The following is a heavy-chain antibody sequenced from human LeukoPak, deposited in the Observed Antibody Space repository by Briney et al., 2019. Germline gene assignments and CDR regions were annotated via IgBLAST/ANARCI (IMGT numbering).Heavy chain of an antibody. J-gene: IGHJ6*03. V-gene: IGHV4-61*02. CDR3: ARGRSGFSSGSYYEYYYYMDV. CDR2: IYTSGST. CDR1: ADSINSNNYY. Sequence: SQTLSLTCTVSADSINSNNYYWNWIRQPAGKGLEWIGRIYTSGSTNYNPSLKSRVTISVDTSRDQFSLTLRSVIAADTAVYCCARGRSGFSSGSYYEYYYYMDVWGKGTTVTVSS. D-gene: IGHD1-26*01.